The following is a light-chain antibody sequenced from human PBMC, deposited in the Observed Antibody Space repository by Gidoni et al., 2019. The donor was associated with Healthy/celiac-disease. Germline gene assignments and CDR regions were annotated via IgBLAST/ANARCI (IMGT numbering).Light chain of an antibody. CDR2: KDS. J-gene: IGLJ2*01. Sequence: SYELPQPPSVSVSPGQTARITFSGDALPNQYAYWYQQKPGQAPVLLIYKDSEGPSGIPERFSGSSSGTTVTLTISGVQAEDEADYYCQAADSSGTLVFGGGIKLTVL. V-gene: IGLV3-25*03. CDR3: QAADSSGTLV. CDR1: ALPNQY.